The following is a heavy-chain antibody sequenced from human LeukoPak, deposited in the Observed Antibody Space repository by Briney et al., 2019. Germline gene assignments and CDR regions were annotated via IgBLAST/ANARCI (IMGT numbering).Heavy chain of an antibody. D-gene: IGHD6-13*01. CDR2: ISSSGSTI. CDR1: GFTFSSYE. V-gene: IGHV3-48*03. J-gene: IGHJ5*02. Sequence: GGSLRLSCAASGFTFSSYEMNWVRQAPGKGLEWVSYISSSGSTIYYADSVKGRFTISRDNAKNSLYLQMNSLRAEDTAVYYCAKDPQWVAAAGTCWFDPWGQGTLVTVSS. CDR3: AKDPQWVAAAGTCWFDP.